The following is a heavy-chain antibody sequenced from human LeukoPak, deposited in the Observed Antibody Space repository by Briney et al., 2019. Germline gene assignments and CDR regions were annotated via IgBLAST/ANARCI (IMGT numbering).Heavy chain of an antibody. J-gene: IGHJ6*03. CDR1: GLSFSSYG. CDR2: ISSAGGYI. D-gene: IGHD6-19*01. CDR3: ARDEGSDYYYYYMDV. V-gene: IGHV3-21*01. Sequence: PGVSLRLSCAASGLSFSSYGMNWVRQAPGKGLEWVSSISSAGGYIHYADSVKGRFTISRDNAKNSLYLQMNSLRVEDTAIYYCARDEGSDYYYYYMDVWGKGTTVTVSS.